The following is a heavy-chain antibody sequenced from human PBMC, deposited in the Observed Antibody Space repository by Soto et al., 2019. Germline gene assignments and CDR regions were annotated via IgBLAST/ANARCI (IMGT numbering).Heavy chain of an antibody. J-gene: IGHJ4*02. CDR2: IYWDDCQ. V-gene: IGHV2-5*02. CDR1: GFSLTPIRAG. CDR3: AHSMDSTGSPERFDY. D-gene: IGHD2-15*01. Sequence: QITLKESGPTLVKPTPTLTLTCPFSGFSLTPIRAGVGWIRQPPGKALEWVALIYWDDCQRYSPSLKSRLSITKDTSKNQVVLTMTNMNPVATATYYCAHSMDSTGSPERFDYWGQGTLVTVSS.